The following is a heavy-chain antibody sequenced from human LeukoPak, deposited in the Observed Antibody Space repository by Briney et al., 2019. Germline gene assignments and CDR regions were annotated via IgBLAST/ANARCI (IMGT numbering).Heavy chain of an antibody. V-gene: IGHV1-2*02. CDR1: GYTFTDYY. J-gene: IGHJ4*02. D-gene: IGHD6-19*01. CDR3: ATPGIAVAGPVGFDY. Sequence: RASVTVSFKASGYTFTDYYMHWARQAPGQGLEWMGWINPNSGGTNYAQKFQGRVTMTRDTSISTAYMELSRLRSDDTAVYYCATPGIAVAGPVGFDYWGQGTLVTVSS. CDR2: INPNSGGT.